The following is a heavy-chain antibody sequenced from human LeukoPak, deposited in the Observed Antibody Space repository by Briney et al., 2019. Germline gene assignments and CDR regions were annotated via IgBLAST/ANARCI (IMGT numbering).Heavy chain of an antibody. J-gene: IGHJ4*02. D-gene: IGHD3-3*01. CDR2: INHSGST. V-gene: IGHV4-34*01. CDR1: GGSFSGYY. CDR3: ASGTHGFGVVN. Sequence: SETLSLTCAVYGGSFSGYYWSWIRQPPGKGLEWIGEINHSGSTNYNPSLKSRVTISVDTSKNQFSLKLSSVTAADTAVYYCASGTHGFGVVNWGQGTLVTVSS.